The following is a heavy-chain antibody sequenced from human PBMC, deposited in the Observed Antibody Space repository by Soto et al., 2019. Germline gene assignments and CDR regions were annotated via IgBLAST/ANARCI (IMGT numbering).Heavy chain of an antibody. D-gene: IGHD6-13*01. CDR3: AKGLINGRWYAED. J-gene: IGHJ4*02. Sequence: EVHLLESGGGLVHPGESLRLSCGASGFTFSTCVMTWVRQAPGKGLEWVSCITDSGSGTYYADFVKGRFTISRDNSKNTVYLQMNNLRAEDTGVYYCAKGLINGRWYAEDWGQGTLVTVSS. V-gene: IGHV3-23*01. CDR2: ITDSGSGT. CDR1: GFTFSTCV.